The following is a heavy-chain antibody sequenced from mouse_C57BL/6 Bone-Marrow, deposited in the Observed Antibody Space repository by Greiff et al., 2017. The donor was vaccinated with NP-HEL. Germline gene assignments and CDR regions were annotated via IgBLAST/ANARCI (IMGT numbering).Heavy chain of an antibody. V-gene: IGHV1-69*01. Sequence: QVQLQQPGAELVMPGASVKLSCKASGYTFTSYWMHWVKQRPGQGLEWIGEIDPSDSYTNYNQKFKGQSTLTVDKSSSTSYMQLSSLTSEDSAVYYCARNYYSNYCYAMDYWGQGTSVTVSA. D-gene: IGHD2-5*01. CDR2: IDPSDSYT. CDR1: GYTFTSYW. J-gene: IGHJ4*01. CDR3: ARNYYSNYCYAMDY.